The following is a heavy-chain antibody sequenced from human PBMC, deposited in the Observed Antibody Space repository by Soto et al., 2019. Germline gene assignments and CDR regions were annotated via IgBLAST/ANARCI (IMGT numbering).Heavy chain of an antibody. CDR1: GYTFTGYY. J-gene: IGHJ3*02. V-gene: IGHV1-2*04. CDR3: AREGNYDFWSGYYKTAFDI. CDR2: INPNSGGT. D-gene: IGHD3-3*01. Sequence: ASVKVSCKAPGYTFTGYYMHWVRQAPGQGLEWMGWINPNSGGTNYAQKFQGWVTMTRDTSISTAYMELSRLRSDDTAVYYCAREGNYDFWSGYYKTAFDIWGQGTMVTVSS.